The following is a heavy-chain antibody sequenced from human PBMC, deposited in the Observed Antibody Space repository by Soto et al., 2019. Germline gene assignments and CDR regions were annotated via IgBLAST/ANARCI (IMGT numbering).Heavy chain of an antibody. V-gene: IGHV1-69*02. CDR2: IIPILDIA. Sequence: SVKVSCKASGGTFSSYTISWVRQAPGQGLEWMGRIIPILDIAKYAQRFQGRVTITADKSTSTAYMELSSLRSEDTAVYYCARGRGRRPLGYCSGGSCYSDEWFDPWGQGTLVTVS. CDR3: ARGRGRRPLGYCSGGSCYSDEWFDP. CDR1: GGTFSSYT. J-gene: IGHJ5*02. D-gene: IGHD2-15*01.